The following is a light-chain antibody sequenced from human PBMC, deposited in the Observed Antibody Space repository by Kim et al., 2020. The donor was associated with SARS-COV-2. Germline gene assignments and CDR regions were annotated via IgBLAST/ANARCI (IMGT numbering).Light chain of an antibody. CDR2: EKN. Sequence: SSELTQDPALYVAFGQIVRSNSNGDSLRSYYARWYQQKPGQAPVLVIYEKNNRPSGIPDRFSGSSSGNTASLTITGAQAEDEADYYCNSRESGVNHVVFG. CDR3: NSRESGVNHVV. CDR1: SLRSYY. J-gene: IGLJ3*02. V-gene: IGLV3-19*01.